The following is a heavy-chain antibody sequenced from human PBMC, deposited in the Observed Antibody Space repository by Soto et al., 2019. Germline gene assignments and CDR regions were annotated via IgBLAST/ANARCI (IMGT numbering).Heavy chain of an antibody. J-gene: IGHJ4*02. CDR3: AKEYGSTWIDH. CDR1: GCTFRTDG. Sequence: QVQLVESGGGVVQPGRSLRLSCAACGCTFRTDGMHWVRQAPGKGLEWVAAMSYDGTKEYYADSVKGRFTISRDNSRNTLFLQLNSLRAEDTAVYYCAKEYGSTWIDHWGQGTLVTFSS. V-gene: IGHV3-30*18. CDR2: MSYDGTKE. D-gene: IGHD6-13*01.